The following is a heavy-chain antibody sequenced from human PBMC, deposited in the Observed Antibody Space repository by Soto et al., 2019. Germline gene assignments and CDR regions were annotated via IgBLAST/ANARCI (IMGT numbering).Heavy chain of an antibody. D-gene: IGHD3-9*01. CDR3: ARGWSGLVIIRFDP. J-gene: IGHJ5*02. CDR1: GGSFSGYY. V-gene: IGHV4-34*01. CDR2: VNHSGST. Sequence: QVQLQQWGAGLLKPSETLSLTCAVYGGSFSGYYWSWIRQPPGKGLEWIGEVNHSGSTNYNPSLKSRVTISVDTSKNQFSLKLSSETAADTAVYYCARGWSGLVIIRFDPWGQGTLVTVSS.